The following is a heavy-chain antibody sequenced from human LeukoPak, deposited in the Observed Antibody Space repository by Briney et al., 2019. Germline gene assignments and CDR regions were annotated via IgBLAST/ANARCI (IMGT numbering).Heavy chain of an antibody. D-gene: IGHD4-17*01. J-gene: IGHJ4*02. CDR3: ARDLGDRLMDY. Sequence: ASVKVSCKASGYTFTSYGISWVRPAPGQGLGWMGGIIPIFGTANYAQKFQGRVTITTDESTSTAYMELSSLRSEDTAVYYCARDLGDRLMDYWGQGTLVTVSS. V-gene: IGHV1-69*05. CDR2: IIPIFGTA. CDR1: GYTFTSYG.